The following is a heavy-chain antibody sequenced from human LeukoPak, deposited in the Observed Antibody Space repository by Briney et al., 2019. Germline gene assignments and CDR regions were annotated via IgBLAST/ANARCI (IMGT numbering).Heavy chain of an antibody. Sequence: GGSLRLSCAASGFTFSSYGMHWVRQAPGKGLEWVAVIWYDGSNKYYADSVKGRFTISRDNSKNTLYLQMNSLRAEDTAVYYCAREPDHGSGSSWFDPWGQGTLVTVSS. V-gene: IGHV3-33*01. J-gene: IGHJ5*02. D-gene: IGHD3-10*01. CDR2: IWYDGSNK. CDR3: AREPDHGSGSSWFDP. CDR1: GFTFSSYG.